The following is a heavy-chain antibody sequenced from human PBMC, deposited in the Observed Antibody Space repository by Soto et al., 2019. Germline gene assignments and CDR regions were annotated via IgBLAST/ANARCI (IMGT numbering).Heavy chain of an antibody. V-gene: IGHV1-18*01. CDR1: GYTFTSYG. CDR3: ARGGSLYWYFDL. D-gene: IGHD1-26*01. Sequence: ASVKVSCKASGYTFTSYGINWVRQALGQGLEWMGWISAYNGNTHYAQKLQGRVTMTTDTSTSTAYMELSSLRSEDTAVYYCARGGSLYWYFDLWGRGTLVTVSS. CDR2: ISAYNGNT. J-gene: IGHJ2*01.